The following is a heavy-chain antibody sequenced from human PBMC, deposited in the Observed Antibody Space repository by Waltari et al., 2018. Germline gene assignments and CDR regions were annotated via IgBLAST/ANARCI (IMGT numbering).Heavy chain of an antibody. J-gene: IGHJ4*02. CDR2: NYGGGSPT. Sequence: EVQLLESGGGLVQPGGSLRLSCAASGFAFSTYAMTWVRQAPGKGLEWVSLNYGGGSPTHYADSVKGRFTISRDDSKNTLFLEMNSLRVEDTAVYYCAKDLRDYSNDYWGQGTLVTVSS. CDR3: AKDLRDYSNDY. CDR1: GFAFSTYA. V-gene: IGHV3-23*03. D-gene: IGHD4-4*01.